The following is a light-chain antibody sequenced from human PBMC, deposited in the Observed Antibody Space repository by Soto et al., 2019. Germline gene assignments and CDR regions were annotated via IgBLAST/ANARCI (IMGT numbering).Light chain of an antibody. V-gene: IGKV1-12*01. CDR2: AAS. Sequence: DIQMTQSPSSVSASVGDRVTITCRASQDIGSLLAWYQQKPGKAPKLLIYAASGLQTGVPSRFRGSGPGTDFTLTISSLQPEDVAAYYCQKYNSAPLTFGGGTKVDIK. J-gene: IGKJ4*01. CDR1: QDIGSL. CDR3: QKYNSAPLT.